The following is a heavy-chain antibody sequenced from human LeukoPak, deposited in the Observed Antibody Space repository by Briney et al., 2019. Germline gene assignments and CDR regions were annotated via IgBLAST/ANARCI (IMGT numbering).Heavy chain of an antibody. CDR3: ARPPGLLWFGESYAFDI. D-gene: IGHD3-10*01. CDR1: GYTFTSYA. V-gene: IGHV7-4-1*02. J-gene: IGHJ3*02. CDR2: INTNTGNP. Sequence: ASAKVSCKASGYTFTSYAMNWVRQAPGQGLEWMGWINTNTGNPTYAQGFTGRFVFSLDTSVSTAYLQISSLKAEDTAVYYCARPPGLLWFGESYAFDIWGQGTMVTVSS.